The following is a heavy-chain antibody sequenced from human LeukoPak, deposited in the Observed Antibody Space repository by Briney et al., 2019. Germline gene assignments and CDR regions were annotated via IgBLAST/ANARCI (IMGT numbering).Heavy chain of an antibody. V-gene: IGHV4-30-4*01. CDR1: GGSISSGDYY. Sequence: SETLSLTCTVSGGSISSGDYYWSWIRQPPGKGLEWIGYIYYSGSTYYNPSLKSRVTISVDTSKNQFSLRLSSVTAADPAVYYCASSSGWDFDYWGQGTLVTVSS. CDR2: IYYSGST. CDR3: ASSSGWDFDY. J-gene: IGHJ4*02. D-gene: IGHD6-19*01.